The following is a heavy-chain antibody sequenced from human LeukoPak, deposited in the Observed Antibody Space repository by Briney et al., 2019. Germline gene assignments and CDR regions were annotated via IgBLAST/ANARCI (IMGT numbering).Heavy chain of an antibody. Sequence: GGSLRLSCAASGFTFSGFGMNWVRQAPGRGLECVSYISSTSRTIYYADSVKGRFTISRDNAKNSLYLQMNSLRAKDTAVYYCARDLHCGGDCYPLTYWGQGTLVTVSS. CDR1: GFTFSGFG. V-gene: IGHV3-48*01. J-gene: IGHJ4*02. CDR2: ISSTSRTI. CDR3: ARDLHCGGDCYPLTY. D-gene: IGHD2-21*01.